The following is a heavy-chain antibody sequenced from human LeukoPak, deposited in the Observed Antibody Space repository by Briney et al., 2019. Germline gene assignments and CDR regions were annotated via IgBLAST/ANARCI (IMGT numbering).Heavy chain of an antibody. Sequence: GRSLRLSCAASGFTFSSYGMHWVRQAPGKGLEWVAVIWYDGSNKYYADSVKGRFTISRDNSKNTLYLQMNSLRAEDTAVYYCVRSLRSSGSYYKDAFDIWGQGTMVTVSS. J-gene: IGHJ3*02. D-gene: IGHD3-10*01. CDR3: VRSLRSSGSYYKDAFDI. CDR1: GFTFSSYG. CDR2: IWYDGSNK. V-gene: IGHV3-33*01.